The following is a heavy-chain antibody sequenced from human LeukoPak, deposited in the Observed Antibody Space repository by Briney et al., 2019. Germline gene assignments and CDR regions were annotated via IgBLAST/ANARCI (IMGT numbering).Heavy chain of an antibody. D-gene: IGHD2-2*01. CDR3: AKDRTCSSTSCYWPY. CDR2: ISGSGAST. J-gene: IGHJ4*02. Sequence: GGSLRLSCVTSVFTFSSYGMSLVRQAPGKGLEWVSGISGSGASTYYADSVKGRFTISRDSSKSILHLQMNSLRAEDTAVYYCAKDRTCSSTSCYWPYWGQGTLVTVSS. CDR1: VFTFSSYG. V-gene: IGHV3-23*01.